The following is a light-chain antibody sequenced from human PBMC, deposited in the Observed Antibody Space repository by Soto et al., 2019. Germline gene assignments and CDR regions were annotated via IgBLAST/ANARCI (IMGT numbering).Light chain of an antibody. CDR2: EVS. J-gene: IGLJ3*02. V-gene: IGLV2-8*01. CDR1: SSDIGSYNY. Sequence: QSALTQPPSASGSPGQSVTISCTGTSSDIGSYNYVSWYQQHPGKAPKLMMYEVSKRPSGVPDRFSGSKSGNTASLTVSGXXXXDXXXYYCSSYAASNNLFGGGTKLTVL. CDR3: SSYAASNNL.